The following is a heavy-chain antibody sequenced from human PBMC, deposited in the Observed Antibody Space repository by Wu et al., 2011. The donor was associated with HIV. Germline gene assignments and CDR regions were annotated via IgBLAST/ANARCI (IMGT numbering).Heavy chain of an antibody. Sequence: QVQLVQSGAEVKKPGSSVKVSCKASGGTFSSYAIGWVRQAPGQGLEWMGGIIPIFDTENYAQKFQGRVTITTDESTSTAYMELSSLRSEDTAVYYCAIWEEYYSNTNWFDPWGQGTLVTVSS. CDR2: IIPIFDTE. V-gene: IGHV1-69*05. CDR3: AIWEEYYSNTNWFDP. D-gene: IGHD4-11*01. CDR1: GGTFSSYA. J-gene: IGHJ5*02.